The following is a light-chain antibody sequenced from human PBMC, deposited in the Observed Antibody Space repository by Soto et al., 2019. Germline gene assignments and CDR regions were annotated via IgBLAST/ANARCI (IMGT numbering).Light chain of an antibody. CDR1: QRVSSGY. J-gene: IGKJ5*01. CDR3: QQYGSSPPSST. V-gene: IGKV3-20*01. Sequence: PGERATLSCRASQRVSSGYLAWYQQKPGQAPRLLIYGASNRATDIPERFSGRGSGTDFTLTSSRLEPEDFAVYYCQQYGSSPPSSTFGQGTRLEIK. CDR2: GAS.